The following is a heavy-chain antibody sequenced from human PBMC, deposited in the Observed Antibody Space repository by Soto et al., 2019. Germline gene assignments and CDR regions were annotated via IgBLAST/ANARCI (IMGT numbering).Heavy chain of an antibody. V-gene: IGHV4-34*01. CDR3: ARGYGRKFDY. J-gene: IGHJ4*02. CDR1: GGSFSGYY. Sequence: SETLXLTCAIYGGSFSGYYWSWLRQTPGKGLEWSGEINHGGSTNYNPSLKSRVTISADTSKNQFSLKLSSVTAADTAVYYCARGYGRKFDYWGQGTLVPVSS. CDR2: INHGGST. D-gene: IGHD3-10*01.